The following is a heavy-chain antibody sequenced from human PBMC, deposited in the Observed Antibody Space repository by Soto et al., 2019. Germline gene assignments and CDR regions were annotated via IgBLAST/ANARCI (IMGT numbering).Heavy chain of an antibody. CDR3: ARDGDYYDSSGYYSGSHGFDP. CDR2: ISSSSSYI. V-gene: IGHV3-21*01. J-gene: IGHJ5*02. CDR1: GFTFSSYS. Sequence: EVQLVESGGGLVKPGGSLRLSCAASGFTFSSYSMNWVRQAPGKGLEWVSSISSSSSYIYYADSVKGRFTISRDNAKNSLYLQMNSLRAEDTAVYYCARDGDYYDSSGYYSGSHGFDPWGQGTLVTVSS. D-gene: IGHD3-22*01.